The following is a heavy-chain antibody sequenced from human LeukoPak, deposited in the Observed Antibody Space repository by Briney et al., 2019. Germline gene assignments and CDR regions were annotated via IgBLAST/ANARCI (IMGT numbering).Heavy chain of an antibody. D-gene: IGHD1-26*01. CDR2: ISGSGGTT. CDR3: ATSSGSYTGHPPDFDY. CDR1: GFTFSSYA. J-gene: IGHJ4*02. V-gene: IGHV3-23*01. Sequence: GGSLRLSCAASGFTFSSYAMSWVRQAPGKGLEWVSAISGSGGTTYYADSVKGRFTISRDNSKNTLYLQMNSLRAEDTAVYYCATSSGSYTGHPPDFDYWGQGTLVTVSS.